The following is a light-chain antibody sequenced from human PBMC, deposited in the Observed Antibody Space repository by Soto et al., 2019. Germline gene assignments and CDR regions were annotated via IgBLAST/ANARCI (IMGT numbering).Light chain of an antibody. CDR1: QSISRY. Sequence: DIQMTQSPSSLSASVGDRVTITCRASQSISRYLNWYQQKPGKAPKLLIYAASSLQSGVPSRFSVSGSGTDFTLTISSLQPEDFATYYCQQSYSTPTFGQGTKLEIK. V-gene: IGKV1-39*01. J-gene: IGKJ2*01. CDR2: AAS. CDR3: QQSYSTPT.